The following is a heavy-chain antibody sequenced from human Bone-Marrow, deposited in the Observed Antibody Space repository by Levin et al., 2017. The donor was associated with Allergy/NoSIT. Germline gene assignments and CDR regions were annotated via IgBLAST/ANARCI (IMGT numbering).Heavy chain of an antibody. D-gene: IGHD2-15*01. Sequence: PGGSLRLSCAASGFRFSDYAMNWVRQAPGKGLEWDSSISESGDITDYADSVKGRFAISRDNSRNTLFLQMNSLRPDDTAVYYCAKQYVVGGWGQGTLVTVSS. CDR1: GFRFSDYA. J-gene: IGHJ4*02. V-gene: IGHV3-23*01. CDR2: ISESGDIT. CDR3: AKQYVVGG.